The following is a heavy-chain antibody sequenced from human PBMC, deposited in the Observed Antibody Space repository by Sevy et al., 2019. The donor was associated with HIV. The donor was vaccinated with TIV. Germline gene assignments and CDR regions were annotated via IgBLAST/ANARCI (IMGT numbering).Heavy chain of an antibody. D-gene: IGHD3-10*01. V-gene: IGHV3-21*01. CDR2: ISSGSSYI. Sequence: GGSLRLSCAASGFTFSNYFINWVRQAPGKGLEWVSSISSGSSYIFYADSVKGRFTISRDNAKNSLYLHMNSLRAEDTAVSYCARGDYYGSLYYFDYWGPGTLVTVSS. CDR3: ARGDYYGSLYYFDY. J-gene: IGHJ4*02. CDR1: GFTFSNYF.